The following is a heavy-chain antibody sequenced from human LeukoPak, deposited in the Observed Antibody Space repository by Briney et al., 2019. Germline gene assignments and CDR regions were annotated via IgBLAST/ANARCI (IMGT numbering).Heavy chain of an antibody. CDR1: GGSISSSSYY. CDR3: AGGGYSYGFIY. J-gene: IGHJ4*02. D-gene: IGHD5-18*01. CDR2: IYYSGST. Sequence: SETLSLTCTVSGGSISSSSYYWGWIRQPPGKGLEWIGSIYYSGSTYYNPSLKSRVTISVDTSKNQFSLKLSSVTAADAAVYYCAGGGYSYGFIYWGQGTLVTVSS. V-gene: IGHV4-39*07.